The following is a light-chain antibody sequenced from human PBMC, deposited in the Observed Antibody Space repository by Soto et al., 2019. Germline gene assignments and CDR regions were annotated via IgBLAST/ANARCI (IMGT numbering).Light chain of an antibody. V-gene: IGKV1-12*01. CDR1: QSVYKW. J-gene: IGKJ4*01. Sequence: DIQMTQSPSSVSASIGDRVTISCRASQSVYKWLVWYQQKPGKAPKLLIYEASSLQSGVPLRFSGSGYGTDFTLTISSLQPEDSATYYCRQADSFPLTFGGGTEVAI. CDR3: RQADSFPLT. CDR2: EAS.